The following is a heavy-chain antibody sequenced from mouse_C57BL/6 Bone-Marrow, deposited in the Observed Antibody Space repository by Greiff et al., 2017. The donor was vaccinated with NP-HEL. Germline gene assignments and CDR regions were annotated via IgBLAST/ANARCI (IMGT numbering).Heavy chain of an antibody. D-gene: IGHD6-5*01. J-gene: IGHJ2*01. V-gene: IGHV1-59*01. Sequence: VQLQQSGAELVRPGTSVKLSCKASGYTFTSYWMHWVKQRPGQGLEWIGVIDPSDSYTNYNQKFKGKATLTVDTSSSTAYMQLSSLTSEDSAVYYCARSYQYFDYWGQGTTLTVSS. CDR3: ARSYQYFDY. CDR1: GYTFTSYW. CDR2: IDPSDSYT.